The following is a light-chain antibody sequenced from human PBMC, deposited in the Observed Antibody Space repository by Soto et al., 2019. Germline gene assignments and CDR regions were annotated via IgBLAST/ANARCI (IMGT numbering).Light chain of an antibody. CDR3: QQYDNRPLT. Sequence: DIQITQSPSSLAASVGARVTITCQASHDIGNYLTLYQQKPGKAPTILIYDESNMETGGPSRFSGSGSGTDFTFTISSLQPEDIATYYCQQYDNRPLTFGGGTKVDIK. V-gene: IGKV1-33*01. CDR2: DES. J-gene: IGKJ4*01. CDR1: HDIGNY.